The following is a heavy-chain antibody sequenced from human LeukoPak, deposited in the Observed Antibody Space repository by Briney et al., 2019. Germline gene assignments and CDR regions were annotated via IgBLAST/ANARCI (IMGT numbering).Heavy chain of an antibody. J-gene: IGHJ6*02. Sequence: GGSLRLSCAASGLTFSTYAMRWIRQAPGKGLEWVSSIGGGGTTSYPDSVTGRFPISRDLSKITVYLQMNSLRAEDTAVYYCAQDRGARYPFGMDVWGQGTTVTVSS. D-gene: IGHD2-2*01. CDR2: IGGGGTT. V-gene: IGHV3-23*01. CDR1: GLTFSTYA. CDR3: AQDRGARYPFGMDV.